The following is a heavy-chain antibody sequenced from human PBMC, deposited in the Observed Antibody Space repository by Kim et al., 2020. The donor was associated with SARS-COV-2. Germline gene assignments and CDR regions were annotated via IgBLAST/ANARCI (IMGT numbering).Heavy chain of an antibody. D-gene: IGHD3-22*01. CDR2: IFYSGST. J-gene: IGHJ4*02. V-gene: IGHV4-39*07. CDR3: ARDSLGNYGSSGYYSLHY. Sequence: SETLSLTCTVSGGSISSSSYYWGWIRQPPGKGLEWIGSIFYSGSTYYNPSLKSRVTISIDTSKNQFSMKLNSVTAADTAVYYCARDSLGNYGSSGYYSLHYWGQGTLVTVSS. CDR1: GGSISSSSYY.